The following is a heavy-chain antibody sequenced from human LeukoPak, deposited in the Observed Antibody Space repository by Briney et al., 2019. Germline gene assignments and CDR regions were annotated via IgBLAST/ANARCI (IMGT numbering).Heavy chain of an antibody. CDR2: IKQDGRET. J-gene: IGHJ4*02. CDR3: AREVILWFGEPYDY. D-gene: IGHD3-10*01. V-gene: IGHV3-7*01. Sequence: GGSLCLSCAVSGFTLSSFWMSWGRQAPGKGREWGANIKQDGRETNHVDFVKGRFTISRDNAKNSLYLQMNSLRAEDTAVYYCAREVILWFGEPYDYWGQGTLVTVSS. CDR1: GFTLSSFW.